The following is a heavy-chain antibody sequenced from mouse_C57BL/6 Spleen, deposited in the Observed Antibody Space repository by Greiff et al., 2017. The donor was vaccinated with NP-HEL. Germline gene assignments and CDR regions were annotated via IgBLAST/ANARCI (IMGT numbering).Heavy chain of an antibody. CDR2: ISSGGDYI. Sequence: VQLKESGEGLVKPGGSLKLSCAASGFTFSSYAMSWVRQTPEKRLEWVAYISSGGDYIYYADTVKGRFTISRDNARNTLYLQMSSLKSEDTAMYYCTREEGTTYYFDYWGQGTTLTVSS. V-gene: IGHV5-9-1*02. CDR1: GFTFSSYA. CDR3: TREEGTTYYFDY. D-gene: IGHD2-14*01. J-gene: IGHJ2*01.